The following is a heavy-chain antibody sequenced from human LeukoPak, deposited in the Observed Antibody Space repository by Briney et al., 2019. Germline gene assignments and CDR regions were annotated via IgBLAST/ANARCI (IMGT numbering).Heavy chain of an antibody. Sequence: ASVKVSCKASGYTFTSYYMHWVRQAPGQGLEWMGIINPSGGSTSYAQKFQGRVTMTRDMSTSTVYMELSSLRSEDTAVYYCASDSTSSGSFDYWGQGTLVTVSS. CDR3: ASDSTSSGSFDY. D-gene: IGHD1-26*01. J-gene: IGHJ4*02. V-gene: IGHV1-46*01. CDR2: INPSGGST. CDR1: GYTFTSYY.